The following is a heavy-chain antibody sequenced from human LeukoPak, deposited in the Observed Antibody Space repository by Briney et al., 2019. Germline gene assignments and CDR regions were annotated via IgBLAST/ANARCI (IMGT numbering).Heavy chain of an antibody. CDR2: INHSGST. V-gene: IGHV4-34*01. CDR3: ARAEDIATQNSYYYYGMDV. Sequence: PSETLSLTCTVSGGSISSYYWSWIRQSPGKGLEWIGEINHSGSTNYSPSLKSRVTISVDTSKNQFSLKLSSVTAADTAVYYCARAEDIATQNSYYYYGMDVWGQGTTVTVSS. D-gene: IGHD2-15*01. J-gene: IGHJ6*02. CDR1: GGSISSYY.